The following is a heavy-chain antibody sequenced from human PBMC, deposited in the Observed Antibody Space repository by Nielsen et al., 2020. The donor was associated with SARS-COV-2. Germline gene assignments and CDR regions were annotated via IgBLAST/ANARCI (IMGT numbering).Heavy chain of an antibody. CDR3: ARHRTVSYYYYGMDV. CDR2: INHSGST. J-gene: IGHJ6*02. Sequence: SETLSLTCAVYGGSFSGYYWSWIRQPPGKGLEWIGEINHSGSTNYNPSLKSRVTISVDTSKNQFSLKLSSVTAADTAVYYCARHRTVSYYYYGMDVWGQGTTVTVS. V-gene: IGHV4-34*01. CDR1: GGSFSGYY. D-gene: IGHD4-17*01.